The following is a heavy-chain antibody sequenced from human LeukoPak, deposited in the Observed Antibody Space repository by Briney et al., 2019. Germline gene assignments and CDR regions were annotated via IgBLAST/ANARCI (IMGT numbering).Heavy chain of an antibody. D-gene: IGHD6-13*01. CDR2: IKQDGSEK. CDR3: ARVVSSSGGFDY. CDR1: GFTFSSYA. Sequence: GGSLRLSCAASGFTFSSYAMSWVRQAPGKGLECVANIKQDGSEKYYVDSVKGRFTISRDNAKKSLYLQMNSLRVEDTAVYYCARVVSSSGGFDYCGQGTLVTVSS. V-gene: IGHV3-7*01. J-gene: IGHJ4*02.